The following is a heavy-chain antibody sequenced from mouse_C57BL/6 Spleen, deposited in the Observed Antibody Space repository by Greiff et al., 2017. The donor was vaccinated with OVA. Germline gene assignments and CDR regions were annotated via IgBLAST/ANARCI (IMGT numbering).Heavy chain of an antibody. D-gene: IGHD2-1*01. CDR2: ISDGGSYT. V-gene: IGHV5-4*01. Sequence: DVMLVESGGGLVKPGGSLKLSCAASGFTFSSYAMSWVRQTPEKRLEWVATISDGGSYTYYPDNVKGRFTISRDNAKNNLYLQMSHLKSEDTAMYYCARDREWVSAMDYWGQGTSVTVSS. CDR3: ARDREWVSAMDY. CDR1: GFTFSSYA. J-gene: IGHJ4*01.